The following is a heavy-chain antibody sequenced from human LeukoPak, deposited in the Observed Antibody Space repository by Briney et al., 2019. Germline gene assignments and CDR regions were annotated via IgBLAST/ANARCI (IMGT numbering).Heavy chain of an antibody. CDR2: ISAYNGNT. Sequence: GASVKVSCKASGYTFTSYGISWVRQAPGQGLEWMGWISAYNGNTNYAQKLQGRVTMTTDTSTSTAYMELRSLRSDDTAVYYCARAGPKQSIAARLGYWGQGTLVTVSS. D-gene: IGHD6-6*01. J-gene: IGHJ4*02. CDR1: GYTFTSYG. CDR3: ARAGPKQSIAARLGY. V-gene: IGHV1-18*01.